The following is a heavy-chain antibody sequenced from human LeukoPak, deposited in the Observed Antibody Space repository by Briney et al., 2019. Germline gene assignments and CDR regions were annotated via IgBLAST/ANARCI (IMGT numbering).Heavy chain of an antibody. CDR3: ARRGSGRINWFDP. D-gene: IGHD2-15*01. V-gene: IGHV1-69*13. J-gene: IGHJ5*02. Sequence: SVKVSCKASGGTFSSYAISWVRQAPGQGLEWMGGIIPIFGTANYAQKFQGRVTITADESTSTAYMELSSLRSEDTAVYYCARRGSGRINWFDPWGQGTLVTVSS. CDR2: IIPIFGTA. CDR1: GGTFSSYA.